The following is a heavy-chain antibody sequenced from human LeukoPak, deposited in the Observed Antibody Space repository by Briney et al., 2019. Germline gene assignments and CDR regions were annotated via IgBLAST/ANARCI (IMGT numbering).Heavy chain of an antibody. Sequence: SVKVSCKASGGTFSSYAISWVRQAPGQGLEWMGGIIPIFGTANYAQKFQGRVTITADESTSTAYMELSSLRSEDTAVYYCARRQYSGYDPPAGPLDYWGQGTLVTVSS. V-gene: IGHV1-69*13. CDR2: IIPIFGTA. J-gene: IGHJ4*02. D-gene: IGHD5-12*01. CDR1: GGTFSSYA. CDR3: ARRQYSGYDPPAGPLDY.